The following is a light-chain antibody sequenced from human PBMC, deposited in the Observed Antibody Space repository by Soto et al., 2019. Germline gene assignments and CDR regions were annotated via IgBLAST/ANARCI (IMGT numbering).Light chain of an antibody. J-gene: IGLJ1*01. CDR2: DVT. CDR1: SSDVGGYNY. V-gene: IGLV2-11*01. CDR3: CSYAGSYSYV. Sequence: SVLTQPRSVSGSPGQSVAISCTGTSSDVGGYNYVSWYQQHPGKAPKLIIYDVTKRPSGVPDRFSGSSSGNTASLTISGLQAEDEADYFCCSYAGSYSYVFRTGTKVTVL.